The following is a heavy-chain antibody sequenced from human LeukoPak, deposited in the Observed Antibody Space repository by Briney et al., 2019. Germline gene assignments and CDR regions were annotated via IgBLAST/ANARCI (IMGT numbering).Heavy chain of an antibody. V-gene: IGHV4-38-2*02. CDR3: ARGFITVITPYFDY. Sequence: SETLSLTCTVSGYSISSGYYWGWIRQPPGKGLEWIGSIYHSGSTYYNPSLKSRVTISLDTSKNEFSLKLSSVTAADTAVYYCARGFITVITPYFDYWGQGTLVTVSS. CDR2: IYHSGST. J-gene: IGHJ4*02. CDR1: GYSISSGYY. D-gene: IGHD4-23*01.